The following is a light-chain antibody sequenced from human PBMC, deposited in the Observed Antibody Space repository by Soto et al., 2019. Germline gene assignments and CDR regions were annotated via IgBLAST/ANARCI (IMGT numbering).Light chain of an antibody. CDR1: QSVGSY. J-gene: IGKJ1*01. CDR2: TTS. Sequence: DIVLTQSPGTLSLSPRERATLSCRATQSVGSYLAWYQQKPGQAPRLLNYTTSNRATDIPDSFSGSGSGTDFTLTISRLAPEDFAVYYCQHYGRSPWTFGQGTKVEIK. CDR3: QHYGRSPWT. V-gene: IGKV3-20*01.